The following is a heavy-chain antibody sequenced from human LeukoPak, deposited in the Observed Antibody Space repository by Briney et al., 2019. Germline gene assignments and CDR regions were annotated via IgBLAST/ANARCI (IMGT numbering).Heavy chain of an antibody. Sequence: SETLSLTCAVYGGSFSGYYWSWIRQPPGKGLEWIGEINHSGSTNYNPSLKSRVTISVDTSKNQFFLKLSSVTAADTAVYYCARGGDYYDSSGRPFEYWGQGPLVSVSS. V-gene: IGHV4-34*01. J-gene: IGHJ4*02. CDR1: GGSFSGYY. D-gene: IGHD3-22*01. CDR2: INHSGST. CDR3: ARGGDYYDSSGRPFEY.